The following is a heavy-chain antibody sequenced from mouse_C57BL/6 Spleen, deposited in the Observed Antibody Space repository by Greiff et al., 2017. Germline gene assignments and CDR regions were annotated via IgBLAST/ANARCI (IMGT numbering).Heavy chain of an antibody. CDR3: ARRDGNDGYRYWYFDV. D-gene: IGHD2-3*01. Sequence: QVQLQQSGAELMKPGASVKLSCKATGYTFTGYWIEWVKQRPGHGLEWIGEILPGSGSTNYNEKFKGKATFTADPSSNTAYMQLSSLTTEDSAIYYCARRDGNDGYRYWYFDVWGTGTTVTVSS. J-gene: IGHJ1*03. CDR1: GYTFTGYW. V-gene: IGHV1-9*01. CDR2: ILPGSGST.